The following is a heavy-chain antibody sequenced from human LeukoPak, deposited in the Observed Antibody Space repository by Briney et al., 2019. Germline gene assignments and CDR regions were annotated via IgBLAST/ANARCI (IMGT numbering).Heavy chain of an antibody. V-gene: IGHV3-11*04. Sequence: PGGSLRLSCAASGFTFSDYYMSWIRQAPGKGLEWVSYISSSGSTIYYADSVKGRFTISRDNAKNSLYLQMNSLRAEDSAVYYCARDVYYYGSGSYRRAFDIWGQGTMVTVSS. CDR1: GFTFSDYY. D-gene: IGHD3-10*01. CDR2: ISSSGSTI. J-gene: IGHJ3*02. CDR3: ARDVYYYGSGSYRRAFDI.